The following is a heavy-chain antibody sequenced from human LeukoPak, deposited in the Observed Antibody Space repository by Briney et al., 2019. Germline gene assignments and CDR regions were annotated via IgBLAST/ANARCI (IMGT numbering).Heavy chain of an antibody. D-gene: IGHD3-10*01. Sequence: ASVKVSCKVSGYTLTELSMHWVRQAPGKGLEWMGGFDPEDGETIYAQKFQGRVTMTEDTSTDTAYMELSSLRSEDTAVYYCARTWGSGTYYDHWGQGTLVTVSS. J-gene: IGHJ4*02. CDR1: GYTLTELS. V-gene: IGHV1-24*01. CDR3: ARTWGSGTYYDH. CDR2: FDPEDGET.